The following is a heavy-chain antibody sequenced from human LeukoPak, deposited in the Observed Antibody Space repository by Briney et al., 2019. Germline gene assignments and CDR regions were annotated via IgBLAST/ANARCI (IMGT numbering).Heavy chain of an antibody. CDR3: ARDIQPRFGVVNNWFDP. Sequence: SETLSLTCTVSGGSISSYYWSWLRQPAGKGLEWIGRIYTSGSTNYNPFLKSRVTMSVDTSKNQFSLKLSSVTAADTAVYYCARDIQPRFGVVNNWFDPWGQGTLVTVSS. D-gene: IGHD3-3*01. CDR1: GGSISSYY. J-gene: IGHJ5*02. V-gene: IGHV4-4*07. CDR2: IYTSGST.